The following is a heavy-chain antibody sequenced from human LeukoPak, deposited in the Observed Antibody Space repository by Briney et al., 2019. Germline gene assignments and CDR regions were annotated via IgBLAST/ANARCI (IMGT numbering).Heavy chain of an antibody. CDR1: GYIFTSYY. J-gene: IGHJ4*02. CDR3: VREYHGGYFDF. V-gene: IGHV1-46*03. CDR2: VYPSAGTS. Sequence: GASVKVSCKASGYIFTSYYMHWVRQAPGQGPEWLGVVYPSAGTSDPAQRFRARITLSDDTSTSTAYMELRSLKSEDTAICFCVREYHGGYFDFWGQGTLVTVSS. D-gene: IGHD3-16*01.